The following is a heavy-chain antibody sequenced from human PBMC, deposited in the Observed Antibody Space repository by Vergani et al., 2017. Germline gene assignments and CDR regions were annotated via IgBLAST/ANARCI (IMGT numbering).Heavy chain of an antibody. J-gene: IGHJ5*02. CDR3: AREYSGYEGLGWFDP. D-gene: IGHD5-12*01. Sequence: QLQLQESGPGLVKPSETLSLTCTVSGVSIGSNSYYWGWIRQPPGKGLEWIGTIYYTGTTYYNEAHKSRLTISVDTSKNQFSLNLTSVTAADTAVYYCAREYSGYEGLGWFDPWGQGTLVTVSS. CDR2: IYYTGTT. CDR1: GVSIGSNSYY. V-gene: IGHV4-39*02.